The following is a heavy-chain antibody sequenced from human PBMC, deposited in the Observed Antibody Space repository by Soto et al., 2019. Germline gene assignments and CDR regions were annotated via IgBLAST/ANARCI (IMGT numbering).Heavy chain of an antibody. J-gene: IGHJ4*01. CDR1: RITFSNVC. V-gene: IGHV3-15*01. CDR2: IKSKADGSTK. D-gene: IGHD3-16*01. CDR3: ATPSPGSHGYSF. Sequence: GGSLRLSWSAARITFSNVCMTWIGQAPGKGLAWVGRIKSKADGSTKEYGTPVKDRFIISRDDSKNTVDLQMHALRTEETAFYYCATPSPGSHGYSFWGHGALVTVSS.